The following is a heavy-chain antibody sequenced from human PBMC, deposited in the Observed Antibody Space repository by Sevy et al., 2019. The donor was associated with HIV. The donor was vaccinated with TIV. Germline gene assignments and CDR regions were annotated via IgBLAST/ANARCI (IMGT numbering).Heavy chain of an antibody. CDR1: GDSVSTNSAD. CDR2: TYYRSKWFN. D-gene: IGHD1-26*01. Sequence: SQTISLTCAISGDSVSTNSADWNWIRQSPSRGLEWLGRTYYRSKWFNDYAESVKSRIIINPDTSKNQFSLQLNSVTPEDTAVYYCARDRWTGGTQIAAFDIWGQGTMVTVSS. V-gene: IGHV6-1*01. J-gene: IGHJ3*02. CDR3: ARDRWTGGTQIAAFDI.